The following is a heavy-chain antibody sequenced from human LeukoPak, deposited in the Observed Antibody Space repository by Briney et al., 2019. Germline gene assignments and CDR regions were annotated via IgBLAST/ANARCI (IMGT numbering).Heavy chain of an antibody. V-gene: IGHV1-24*01. D-gene: IGHD3-9*01. CDR3: ATGWGLRYFDWLLFDY. CDR1: GYTLTELS. CDR2: FDPEDGET. Sequence: ASVKVSCKVSGYTLTELSMHWVRQAPGQGLEWMGGFDPEDGETIYAQKFQGRVTMTEDTSTDTAYMELSSLRSEDTAVYYCATGWGLRYFDWLLFDYWGQGTLVTVSS. J-gene: IGHJ4*02.